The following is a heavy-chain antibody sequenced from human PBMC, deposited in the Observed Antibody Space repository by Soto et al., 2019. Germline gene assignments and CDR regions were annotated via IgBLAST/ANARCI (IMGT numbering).Heavy chain of an antibody. CDR1: GFTFSHYI. V-gene: IGHV3-21*01. CDR3: ARDGTVVGYFDF. Sequence: RLSCGASGFTFSHYIMNWVRQAPGKGLEWVSSMSDRSDYIYYADSVRGRFTISRDNAKNSLYLQMNSLSDEDTAVYYCARDGTVVGYFDFWGRGTLVTVSS. CDR2: MSDRSDYI. J-gene: IGHJ2*01. D-gene: IGHD2-15*01.